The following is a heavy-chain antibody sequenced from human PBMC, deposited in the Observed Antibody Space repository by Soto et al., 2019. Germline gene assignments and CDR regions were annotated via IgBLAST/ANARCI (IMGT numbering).Heavy chain of an antibody. CDR2: IYYSGST. Sequence: QVQLQESGPGLVKPSQTLSLTCTVSGASISGDGYSWSWIRQQPGKGLQWIGYIYYSGSTYYTPSRSGRLTISADMSKNQFSIELTSVTAADAAIYFCARGPYGDPAPRLDPWGQGALVTVSS. V-gene: IGHV4-31*03. CDR1: GASISGDGYS. J-gene: IGHJ5*02. D-gene: IGHD4-17*01. CDR3: ARGPYGDPAPRLDP.